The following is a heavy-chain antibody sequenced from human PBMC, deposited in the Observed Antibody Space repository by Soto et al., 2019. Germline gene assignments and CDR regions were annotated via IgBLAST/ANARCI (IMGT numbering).Heavy chain of an antibody. CDR2: ISISGAAT. CDR1: GLTFNEYA. Sequence: EVQLLESGGGLVQPGGSLRLSCAVSGLTFNEYAMTWVRQAPGKGLEWVSAISISGAATYYAASVKGWFTVSRDNSKHTLYLHMNSLRVEGTAIYYCAKDRLFLCSYAAYDVWGQGTAVTVSS. J-gene: IGHJ3*01. V-gene: IGHV3-23*01. CDR3: AKDRLFLCSYAAYDV. D-gene: IGHD2-2*01.